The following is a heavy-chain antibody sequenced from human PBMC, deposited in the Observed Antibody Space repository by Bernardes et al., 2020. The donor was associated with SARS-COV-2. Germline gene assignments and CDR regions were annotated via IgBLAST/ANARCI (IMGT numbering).Heavy chain of an antibody. Sequence: SMRLSFASSGFTFSCYWMHWVRQAKGKGLVWVSRINSDGSSTSYADSVKGRFTISRDNAKKMLYLQMNSLRAEDTAVYYCARGSNAYYYYGMDVWGQGTTVTVSS. CDR3: ARGSNAYYYYGMDV. D-gene: IGHD4-4*01. CDR2: INSDGSST. CDR1: GFTFSCYW. J-gene: IGHJ6*02. V-gene: IGHV3-74*01.